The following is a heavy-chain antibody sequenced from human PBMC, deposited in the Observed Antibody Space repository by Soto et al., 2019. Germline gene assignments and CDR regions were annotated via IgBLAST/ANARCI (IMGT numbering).Heavy chain of an antibody. J-gene: IGHJ6*02. CDR3: ARDRSPKGSTEYYGKDV. CDR2: IYYSGST. D-gene: IGHD1-26*01. Sequence: SETLSLTCTVSGGSISSGGYYWSWIRQHPGKGLEWIGYIYYSGSTYYNPSLKSRVTISVDTSKNQFSLKLSSVTAADTAVYYCARDRSPKGSTEYYGKDVWGQGTTVTVCS. V-gene: IGHV4-31*03. CDR1: GGSISSGGYY.